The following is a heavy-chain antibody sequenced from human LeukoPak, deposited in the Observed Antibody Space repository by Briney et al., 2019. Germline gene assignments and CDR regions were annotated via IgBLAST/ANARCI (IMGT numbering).Heavy chain of an antibody. J-gene: IGHJ4*02. V-gene: IGHV3-30-3*01. D-gene: IGHD1-14*01. Sequence: GGSLRLSCAASGFTFSSYAMHWVRQAPGKGLEWVAVISYDGSNKYYADSVKGRFTISRDNSKNTLYLQMNSLRAEDTAVYYCARDAGQRGYFDYWGQGTLVTVSS. CDR2: ISYDGSNK. CDR1: GFTFSSYA. CDR3: ARDAGQRGYFDY.